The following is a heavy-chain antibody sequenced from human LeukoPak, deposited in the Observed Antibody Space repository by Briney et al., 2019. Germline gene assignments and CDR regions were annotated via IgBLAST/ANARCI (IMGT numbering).Heavy chain of an antibody. Sequence: ASVKVSCKASGYIFTASYIHWVRQAPGQGLVCMGWISSYNGNTNYAQKLQGRVTMTTDTSTSAAYMELRSLRSDDTAVYYCARHTLYGSGSYYVYYFDYWGQGTLVTVSS. D-gene: IGHD3-10*01. V-gene: IGHV1-18*04. CDR2: ISSYNGNT. CDR1: GYIFTASY. J-gene: IGHJ4*02. CDR3: ARHTLYGSGSYYVYYFDY.